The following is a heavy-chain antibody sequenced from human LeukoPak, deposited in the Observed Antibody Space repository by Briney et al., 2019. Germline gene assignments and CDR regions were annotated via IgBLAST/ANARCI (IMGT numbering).Heavy chain of an antibody. CDR2: IYHSGTT. Sequence: SQTLPLTCNVSGGPIRSAGYYWSWIRQSPGRGLEWIGYIYHSGTTFYSPSLKSRVTISIDTSKSQFSLTLSAVAAADTAVYYCARNWGYNYGYGSFDSWGQGILVTVSS. D-gene: IGHD5-24*01. V-gene: IGHV4-30-2*06. CDR3: ARNWGYNYGYGSFDS. J-gene: IGHJ4*02. CDR1: GGPIRSAGYY.